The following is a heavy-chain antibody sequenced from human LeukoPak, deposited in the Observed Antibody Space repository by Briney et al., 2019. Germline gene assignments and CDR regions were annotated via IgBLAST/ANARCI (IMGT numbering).Heavy chain of an antibody. CDR1: GYTFTSYD. Sequence: ASVKVSCKASGYTFTSYDINWVRQATGQGLEWMGWMNPNGGNPGYAQNFQGRVTMTRNTSISTAYMELSSLKSEDTAVYYCARVRFYYDSSGYYSYFDYWGQGTLVTVSS. V-gene: IGHV1-8*01. CDR2: MNPNGGNP. J-gene: IGHJ4*02. CDR3: ARVRFYYDSSGYYSYFDY. D-gene: IGHD3-22*01.